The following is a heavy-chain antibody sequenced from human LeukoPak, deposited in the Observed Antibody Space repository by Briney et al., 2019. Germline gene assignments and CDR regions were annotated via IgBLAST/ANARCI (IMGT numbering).Heavy chain of an antibody. CDR3: ARGGRRDGYNSMGASDI. CDR2: INPNSGGT. D-gene: IGHD5-12*01. J-gene: IGHJ3*02. Sequence: ASVKVSCKASGYTFTGYYMHWVRQAPGQGLEWMGWINPNSGGTNYAQKFQGRVTMTRDTSISTAYMELSRLRSDDTAVYYCARGGRRDGYNSMGASDIWGQGTMVTVSS. V-gene: IGHV1-2*02. CDR1: GYTFTGYY.